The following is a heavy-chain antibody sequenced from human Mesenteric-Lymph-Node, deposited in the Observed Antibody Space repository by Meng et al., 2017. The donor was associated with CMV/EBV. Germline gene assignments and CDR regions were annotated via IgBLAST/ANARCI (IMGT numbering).Heavy chain of an antibody. CDR2: IYSDDST. CDR3: AKGDSSGRGYFDY. J-gene: IGHJ4*02. CDR1: GCTFSSYA. Sequence: SCAASGCTFSSYAMAWVRRAPGKGVEWVSVIYSDDSTYYADSVKGRFTVYRDIAKNTLYLQMNSLRAEDTAVYYCAKGDSSGRGYFDYWGQGTLVTVSS. D-gene: IGHD6-25*01. V-gene: IGHV3-23*03.